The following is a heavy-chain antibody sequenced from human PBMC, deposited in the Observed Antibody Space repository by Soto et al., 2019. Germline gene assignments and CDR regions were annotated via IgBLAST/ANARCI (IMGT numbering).Heavy chain of an antibody. CDR1: GYTFTRYG. V-gene: IGHV1-18*04. CDR3: ASSLQLGFFDY. CDR2: ISAYNGNT. Sequence: ASVKVSCKASGYTFTRYGISWVRQAPGQGLEWMGWISAYNGNTNYAQKLQGRVTMTTDTSTSTAYMELRSLRSDDTAVYYCASSLQLGFFDYWGQGTLVTVSS. J-gene: IGHJ4*02. D-gene: IGHD1-1*01.